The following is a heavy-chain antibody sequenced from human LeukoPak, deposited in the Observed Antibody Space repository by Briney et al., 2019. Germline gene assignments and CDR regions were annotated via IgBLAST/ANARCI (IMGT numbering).Heavy chain of an antibody. J-gene: IGHJ6*02. V-gene: IGHV3-48*03. Sequence: GGSLRLSCAASGFTFSSYEMNWGRQAPGKGLEWVSYISSSGSTIYYADSVKGRFTISRDNAKNSLYLQMNSLRAEDTAVYYCARDGALYGMDVWGQGTTVTVSS. CDR2: ISSSGSTI. D-gene: IGHD3-16*01. CDR3: ARDGALYGMDV. CDR1: GFTFSSYE.